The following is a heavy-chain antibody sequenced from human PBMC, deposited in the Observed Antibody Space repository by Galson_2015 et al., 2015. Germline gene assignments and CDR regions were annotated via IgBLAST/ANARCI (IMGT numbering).Heavy chain of an antibody. V-gene: IGHV1-46*01. CDR2: INPSGGST. Sequence: CKASGYTFTSYYMHWVRQAPGQGLEWMGIINPSGGSTSYAQKFQGRVTMTRDTSTSTVYMELSSLRSEDTAVYYCASPIDGDYDAFDIWGQGTMVTVSS. CDR3: ASPIDGDYDAFDI. D-gene: IGHD4-17*01. CDR1: GYTFTSYY. J-gene: IGHJ3*02.